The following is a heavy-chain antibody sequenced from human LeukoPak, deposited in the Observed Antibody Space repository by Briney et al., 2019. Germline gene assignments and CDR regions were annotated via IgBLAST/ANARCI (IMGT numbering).Heavy chain of an antibody. D-gene: IGHD5-24*01. CDR3: ARSTPDGYNFGFSFDY. CDR1: GGTFSSYA. CDR2: IIPIFGTA. Sequence: GASVKVSCKASGGTFSSYAISWVRQAPGQGLEWMGGIIPIFGTANYAQKFQGRVTITTDESTSTAYMELSSLRSEDTAVYYCARSTPDGYNFGFSFDYWGQGTLVTVSS. V-gene: IGHV1-69*05. J-gene: IGHJ4*02.